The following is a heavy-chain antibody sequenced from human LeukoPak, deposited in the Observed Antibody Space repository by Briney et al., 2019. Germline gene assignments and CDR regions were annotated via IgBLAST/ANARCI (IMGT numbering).Heavy chain of an antibody. Sequence: SETLSLTCTVSGGSISSSSYYWGWIRQPPGKGLEWIGSIYYSGSTYYNPSLKSRVTISVDTSRNQFSLKLSSVTAADTAVYYCARDTIFGSGDDYWGQGTLVTVSS. CDR1: GGSISSSSYY. D-gene: IGHD3-3*01. V-gene: IGHV4-39*07. CDR2: IYYSGST. CDR3: ARDTIFGSGDDY. J-gene: IGHJ4*02.